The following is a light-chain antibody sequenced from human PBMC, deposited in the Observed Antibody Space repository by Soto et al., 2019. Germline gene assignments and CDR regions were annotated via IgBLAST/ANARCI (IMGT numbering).Light chain of an antibody. CDR3: QQYGSSPIT. Sequence: IVLTQSPGTLSLSPWERATLSCRASQSVSSNLAWYQQKPGQAPRLLIYGASTRATGIPARFSGRGSGTDFTLTISRLEPEDFAVYYCQQYGSSPITFGRGTRLEIK. V-gene: IGKV3-20*01. CDR1: QSVSSN. J-gene: IGKJ5*01. CDR2: GAS.